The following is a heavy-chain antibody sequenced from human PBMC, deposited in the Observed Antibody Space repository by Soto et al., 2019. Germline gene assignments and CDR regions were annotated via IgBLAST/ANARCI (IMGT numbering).Heavy chain of an antibody. V-gene: IGHV6-1*01. D-gene: IGHD6-19*01. J-gene: IGHJ6*02. CDR2: TYYRSKWYY. CDR3: PRLCSGWSDNYHYGVDV. CDR1: GDSVSSNGAA. Sequence: SQTLSLTCAISGDSVSSNGAAWDWVRQSPSRGLEWLGRTYYRSKWYYDYALSVESRITLKPDTIKNQVSLQLNSVTGEDTAVYFGPRLCSGWSDNYHYGVDVWGQGTSDTVSS.